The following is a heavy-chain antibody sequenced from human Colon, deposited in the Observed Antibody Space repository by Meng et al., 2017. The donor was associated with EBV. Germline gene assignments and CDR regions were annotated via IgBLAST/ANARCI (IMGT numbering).Heavy chain of an antibody. CDR1: GYTFTSDG. Sequence: QVQLVQSGAEVKKPGASVKVSCKASGYTFTSDGFNWVRQAPGQGLEWMGWINTNTGNPTYAQGFTGRFVFSLDTSVSTAYLQISSLKAADTAVYYCARLYCSGGSCYTIDYWGQGTLVTVSS. V-gene: IGHV7-4-1*02. J-gene: IGHJ4*02. CDR2: INTNTGNP. D-gene: IGHD2-15*01. CDR3: ARLYCSGGSCYTIDY.